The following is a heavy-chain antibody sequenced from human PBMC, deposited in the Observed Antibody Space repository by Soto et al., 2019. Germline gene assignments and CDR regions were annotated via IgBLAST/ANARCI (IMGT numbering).Heavy chain of an antibody. V-gene: IGHV1-46*01. J-gene: IGHJ6*02. Sequence: ASVKVSCKASGYTFTSYYMHWVRQAPGQGLEWMGIINPSGGSTSYAQKFQGRVTMTRDTSTSTVYMELSSLRSEDTAVYYCARDREDTAMVTRVRYYYGMDVWGQGTTVTVSS. CDR2: INPSGGST. CDR3: ARDREDTAMVTRVRYYYGMDV. CDR1: GYTFTSYY. D-gene: IGHD5-18*01.